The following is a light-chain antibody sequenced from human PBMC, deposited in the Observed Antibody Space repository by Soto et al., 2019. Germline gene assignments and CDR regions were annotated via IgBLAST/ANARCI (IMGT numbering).Light chain of an antibody. V-gene: IGKV2-28*01. CDR2: LGS. CDR1: QSLLHTNGYNC. CDR3: MQALQTPT. Sequence: DIVMTKSPLTLPVTPGEPASISCRSSQSLLHTNGYNCLDWYLQKPGQSPQLLIYLGSNRASGVPDRFSGSGSGTDFTLKISRVEAEDVGVYYCMQALQTPTFGQGTKVEIK. J-gene: IGKJ1*01.